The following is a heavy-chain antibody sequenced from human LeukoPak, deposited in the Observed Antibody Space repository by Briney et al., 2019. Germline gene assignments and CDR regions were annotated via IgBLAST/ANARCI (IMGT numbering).Heavy chain of an antibody. Sequence: GGSLRLSCVASGFTFSNAWMTWVRQAPGKGLEWVGRIKAKIDGETTDYAAPLKGRFTISRDDSKNTVYLQMSGLKSEDTAMYYCTTVWYTTNPGHWGQGALVTVSS. D-gene: IGHD6-13*01. J-gene: IGHJ4*02. V-gene: IGHV3-15*01. CDR1: GFTFSNAW. CDR2: IKAKIDGETT. CDR3: TTVWYTTNPGH.